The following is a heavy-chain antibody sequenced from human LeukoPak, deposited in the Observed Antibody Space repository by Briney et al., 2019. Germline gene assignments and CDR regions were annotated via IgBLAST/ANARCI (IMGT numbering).Heavy chain of an antibody. D-gene: IGHD3-16*02. CDR2: MNPNSGNT. J-gene: IGHJ4*02. CDR1: GYTFTSYD. V-gene: IGHV1-8*01. CDR3: ARGSVDDYVWGSYRYPFDY. Sequence: ASVKVSCKASGYTFTSYDINWVRQATGQGLEWMGWMNPNSGNTGYAQNFQGRVTMTRNTSISTAYMELSSLRSEETAVYYCARGSVDDYVWGSYRYPFDYWGQGTLVTVSS.